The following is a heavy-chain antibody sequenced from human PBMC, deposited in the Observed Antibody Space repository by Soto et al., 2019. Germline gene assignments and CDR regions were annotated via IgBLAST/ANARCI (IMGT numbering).Heavy chain of an antibody. CDR2: IYYSGST. J-gene: IGHJ4*02. CDR3: ARRSGCSGGSCYLSYYFDY. V-gene: IGHV4-39*01. Sequence: SETLSLTCTVSGGSISSSSYYWVWIRQPPGKGLEWIGSIYYSGSTYYNPSLKSRVTISVDTSKNQFSLKLSSVTAADTAVYYCARRSGCSGGSCYLSYYFDYWGQGTLVTVSS. D-gene: IGHD2-15*01. CDR1: GGSISSSSYY.